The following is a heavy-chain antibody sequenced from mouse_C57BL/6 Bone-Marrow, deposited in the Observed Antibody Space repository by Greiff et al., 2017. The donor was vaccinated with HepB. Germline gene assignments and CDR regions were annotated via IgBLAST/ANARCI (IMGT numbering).Heavy chain of an antibody. Sequence: VKLMESGAELARPGASVKLSCKASGYTFTSYGISWVKQRTGQGLEWIGEIYPRSGNTYYNEKFKGKATLTADKSSSTAYMELRSLTSEDSAVYFCARPLYFAWFAYWGQGTLVTVSA. J-gene: IGHJ3*01. D-gene: IGHD1-1*01. V-gene: IGHV1-81*01. CDR3: ARPLYFAWFAY. CDR1: GYTFTSYG. CDR2: IYPRSGNT.